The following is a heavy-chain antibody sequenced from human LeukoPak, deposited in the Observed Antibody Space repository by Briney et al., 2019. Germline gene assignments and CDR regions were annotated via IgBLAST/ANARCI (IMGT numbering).Heavy chain of an antibody. J-gene: IGHJ4*02. V-gene: IGHV3-48*01. CDR1: GFTFSSYT. CDR2: ISTTSSTI. Sequence: PGGSLRLSCAASGFTFSSYTMNWVRQAPGKGLEWVSYISTTSSTIYYADSVKGRFTISRDNAKSSLYLQMNSLRAEDTAVYYCASGGSSSSSIDYWGQGTLVTVSS. D-gene: IGHD6-6*01. CDR3: ASGGSSSSSIDY.